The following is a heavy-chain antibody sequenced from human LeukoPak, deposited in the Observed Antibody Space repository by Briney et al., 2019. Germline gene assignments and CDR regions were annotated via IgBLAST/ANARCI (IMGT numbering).Heavy chain of an antibody. V-gene: IGHV3-49*03. CDR3: ARDIDRGRSDY. J-gene: IGHJ4*02. D-gene: IGHD3-16*02. Sequence: TLRLSCLFSGFTFCDYAMSWFRQAPGKGREGVGFICSGRYGAFCDYGTSVRGRFTVSRDDSRSIAYLQMTGLQVEDTAVYYCARDIDRGRSDYWGQGTLVTVSS. CDR1: GFTFCDYA. CDR2: ICSGRYGAFC.